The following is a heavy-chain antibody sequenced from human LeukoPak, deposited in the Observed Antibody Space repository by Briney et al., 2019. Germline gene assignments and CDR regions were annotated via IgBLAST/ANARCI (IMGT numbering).Heavy chain of an antibody. CDR1: GGSISSYY. J-gene: IGHJ4*02. D-gene: IGHD5-24*01. CDR2: IYYSGST. CDR3: ARVLPGDGYNWAFDY. V-gene: IGHV4-59*01. Sequence: PSETLSLTCTVSGGSISSYYWSWIRQPPGKGLEWIGYIYYSGSTNYNPSLKSRVTISVDTSKNQFSLKLSSVTAADTAVYYCARVLPGDGYNWAFDYWGQGTLVTVSS.